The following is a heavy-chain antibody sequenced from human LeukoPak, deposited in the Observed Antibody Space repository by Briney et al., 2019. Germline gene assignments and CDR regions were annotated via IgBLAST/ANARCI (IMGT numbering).Heavy chain of an antibody. Sequence: GRSLRLSCAASGFTFSSYAMHWVRQAPGKGLEWVAVISYDGSNKYYADSVKGRFTISRDNSKNTLYLQMNSLRAEDTAVYYGARDYYDGSGYYLYNWFDPWGQGTLVTVSS. D-gene: IGHD3-22*01. CDR2: ISYDGSNK. V-gene: IGHV3-30-3*01. J-gene: IGHJ5*02. CDR3: ARDYYDGSGYYLYNWFDP. CDR1: GFTFSSYA.